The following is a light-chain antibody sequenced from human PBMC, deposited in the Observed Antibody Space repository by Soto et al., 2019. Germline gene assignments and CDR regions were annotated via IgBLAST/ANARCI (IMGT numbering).Light chain of an antibody. CDR2: SYN. CDR3: AAWDDSLTGYV. Sequence: QSVLTQPPSASGTPGQRVTISCSRSSSNIGNNAVNWYQQLPGTARKLLIYSYNQRPSGVPDRFSGSKSGTSASLAISGLQSEDEADYYCAAWDDSLTGYVFGTGTKLTVL. V-gene: IGLV1-44*01. CDR1: SSNIGNNA. J-gene: IGLJ1*01.